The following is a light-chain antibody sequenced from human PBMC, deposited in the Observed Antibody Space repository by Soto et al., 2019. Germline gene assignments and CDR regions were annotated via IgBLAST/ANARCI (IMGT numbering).Light chain of an antibody. CDR1: QSVSSY. V-gene: IGKV3-11*01. CDR3: QQYTDWPLT. J-gene: IGKJ1*01. CDR2: DAS. Sequence: EIWLTQSPATLSLSPGERATLSCWASQSVSSYLAWYQQKPGQAPRLLIYDASNRATGIPARLSGSGYGTDLTITISRMETEDFEVYYCQQYTDWPLTFGHGTKVDIK.